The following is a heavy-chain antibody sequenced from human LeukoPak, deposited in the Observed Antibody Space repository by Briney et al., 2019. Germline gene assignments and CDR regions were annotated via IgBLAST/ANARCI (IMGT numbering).Heavy chain of an antibody. J-gene: IGHJ4*02. CDR3: ARDNWVDY. CDR2: ISSSSTYV. D-gene: IGHD7-27*01. CDR1: GFTFISYN. Sequence: GSLRLSCAASGFTFISYNMNWVRLAPGKGLEWVSSISSSSTYVYYADSMKGLFTISRDNAKNSLYLQMNSLRVEDTAVYYCARDNWVDYWGQGTLVTVSS. V-gene: IGHV3-21*01.